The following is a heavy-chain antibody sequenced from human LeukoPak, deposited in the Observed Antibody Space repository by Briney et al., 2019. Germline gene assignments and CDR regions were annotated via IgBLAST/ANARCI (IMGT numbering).Heavy chain of an antibody. V-gene: IGHV4-39*07. CDR1: GDSISSASYY. CDR2: IYYSGST. J-gene: IGHJ4*02. D-gene: IGHD3-22*01. Sequence: SETLSLTCTVSGDSISSASYYWGWIRQPPGKGLEWIGTIYYSGSTYYNPSLKSRLTISVDTSKNQFSLKLSSVTAADTAVYYCARVDVGDFYDSNGPFDYWGQGTLVTVSS. CDR3: ARVDVGDFYDSNGPFDY.